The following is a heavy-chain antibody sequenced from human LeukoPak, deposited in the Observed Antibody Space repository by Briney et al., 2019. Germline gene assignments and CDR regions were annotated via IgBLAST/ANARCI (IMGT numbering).Heavy chain of an antibody. CDR3: AGGPPEDTSSGY. CDR1: GYSFTTYD. V-gene: IGHV1-8*01. CDR2: MRPKKSDT. J-gene: IGHJ4*02. D-gene: IGHD3-22*01. Sequence: VSVKVSCKASGYSFTTYDINWVRQAPGQGLEWMGWMRPKKSDTGYARKFQDRVTLTWNISTDTAYMELNSLTSEDTAVYFCAGGPPEDTSSGYWGQGTLVTVSS.